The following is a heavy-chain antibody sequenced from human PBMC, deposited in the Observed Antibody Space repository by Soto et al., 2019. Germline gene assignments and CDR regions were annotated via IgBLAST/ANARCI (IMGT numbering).Heavy chain of an antibody. CDR1: GGTFSSYA. V-gene: IGHV1-69*13. D-gene: IGHD3-22*01. J-gene: IGHJ3*02. Sequence: SVKVSCKASGGTFSSYAISWVRQAPGQGLEWMGGIIPIFGTANYAQKFQGRVTITADESTSTAYMELSSLRSEDTAVYYCAMQPRITMIVVVTLAFDIWGQGTMVTVSS. CDR3: AMQPRITMIVVVTLAFDI. CDR2: IIPIFGTA.